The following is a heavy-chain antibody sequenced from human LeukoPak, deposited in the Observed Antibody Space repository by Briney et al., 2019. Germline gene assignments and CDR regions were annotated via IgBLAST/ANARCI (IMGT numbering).Heavy chain of an antibody. J-gene: IGHJ6*02. CDR3: ANRGLGGMVRDLYYYYGMDV. CDR2: IIPIFGIA. V-gene: IGHV1-69*04. CDR1: GGTFSSYA. Sequence: SVKVSCKASGGTFSSYAISWVRQAPGQGLEWMGRIIPIFGIANYAQKFQGRVTITADKSTSTAYMELSGLRSGDTAVYYCANRGLGGMVRDLYYYYGMDVWGQGTTVTVSS. D-gene: IGHD3-10*01.